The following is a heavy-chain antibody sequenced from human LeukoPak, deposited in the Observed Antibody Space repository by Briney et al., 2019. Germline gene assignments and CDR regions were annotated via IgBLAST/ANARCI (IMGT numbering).Heavy chain of an antibody. CDR3: ARDRPGGYFDY. V-gene: IGHV3-48*02. J-gene: IGHJ4*02. D-gene: IGHD3-16*01. CDR1: GFTFGKYS. CDR2: INISGSTI. Sequence: GGSLRLSCVVSGFTFGKYSMNWVRQAPGKGLEWISYINISGSTIYYADSVKGRFTISRDNAKNSLYLQMNRLRDEDTAVYYCARDRPGGYFDYWGQGSLVTVSS.